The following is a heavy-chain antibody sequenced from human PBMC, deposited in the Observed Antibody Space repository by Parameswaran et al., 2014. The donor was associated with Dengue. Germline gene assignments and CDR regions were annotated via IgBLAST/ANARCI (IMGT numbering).Heavy chain of an antibody. D-gene: IGHD4/OR15-4a*01. J-gene: IGHJ6*03. CDR2: INPSGGST. CDR3: ARDPTPLLGITGDYGHYYYYYMDV. V-gene: IGHV1-46*01. Sequence: WVRQAPGQGLEWMGIINPSGGSTSYAQKFQGRVTMTRDTSTSTVYMELSSLRSEDTAVYYCARDPTPLLGITGDYGHYYYYYMDVWGKGTTVTVSS.